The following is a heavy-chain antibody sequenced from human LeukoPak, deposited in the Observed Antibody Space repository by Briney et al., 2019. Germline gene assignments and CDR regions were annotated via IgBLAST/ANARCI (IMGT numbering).Heavy chain of an antibody. Sequence: GSVKVSCKASGYTFTSYGISWVRQAPGQGLEWMGWISAYNGNTNYAQKLQGRVTMTRSTSINTAYMELSRLRSDDTAVYYCARELSSGGSCLDYWGQGTLVTVSS. V-gene: IGHV1-18*01. CDR2: ISAYNGNT. J-gene: IGHJ4*02. D-gene: IGHD2-15*01. CDR3: ARELSSGGSCLDY. CDR1: GYTFTSYG.